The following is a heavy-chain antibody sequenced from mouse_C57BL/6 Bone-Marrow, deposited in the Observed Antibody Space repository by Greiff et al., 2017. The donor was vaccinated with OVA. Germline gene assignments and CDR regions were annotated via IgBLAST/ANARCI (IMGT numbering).Heavy chain of an antibody. V-gene: IGHV14-2*01. CDR1: GFNIKDYY. Sequence: EVQRVESGAELVKPGASVKLSCTASGFNIKDYYMHWVKQRTEQGLEWIGRIDPEDGETKYAPKFQGKATITADTSSNTAYLQLSSLTSEDTAVYYCARSFITTVVDSFFAYWGQGTLVTVSA. J-gene: IGHJ3*01. CDR2: IDPEDGET. D-gene: IGHD1-1*01. CDR3: ARSFITTVVDSFFAY.